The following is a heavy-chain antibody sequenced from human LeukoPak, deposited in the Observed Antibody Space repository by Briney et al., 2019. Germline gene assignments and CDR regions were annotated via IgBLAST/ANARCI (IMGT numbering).Heavy chain of an antibody. CDR3: ARVGFSDAFDI. CDR2: IKQDGSEK. J-gene: IGHJ3*02. CDR1: GFIFSSYW. V-gene: IGHV3-7*01. Sequence: GGSLRLSSAASGFIFSSYWMSWVRQAPGKGLEWVANIKQDGSEKYYVDSVKGRFTISRDNAKNSLYLQMNSLRAEDTAVYYCARVGFSDAFDIWGQGTMVTVSS. D-gene: IGHD3-3*02.